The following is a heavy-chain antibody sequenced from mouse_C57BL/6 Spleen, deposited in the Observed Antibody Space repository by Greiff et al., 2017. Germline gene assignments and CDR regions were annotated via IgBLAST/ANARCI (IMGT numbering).Heavy chain of an antibody. CDR3: VGLGRRGYYFDY. CDR1: GYTFTDYN. CDR2: INPNNGGT. V-gene: IGHV1-22*01. Sequence: EVQLQESGPELVKPGASVKMSCKASGYTFTDYNMHWVKQSHGKSLEWIGYINPNNGGTSYNQKFKGKATLTVNKSSSTAYMKRRSLTSEDSAVYYCVGLGRRGYYFDYWGQGTTLTVSS. D-gene: IGHD4-1*01. J-gene: IGHJ2*01.